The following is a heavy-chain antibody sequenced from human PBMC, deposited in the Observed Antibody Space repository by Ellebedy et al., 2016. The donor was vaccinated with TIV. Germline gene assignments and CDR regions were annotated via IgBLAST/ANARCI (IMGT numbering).Heavy chain of an antibody. CDR2: IRSKAYGGTT. CDR3: TRDLPEGGMDV. V-gene: IGHV3-49*03. CDR1: GFTFGDYA. D-gene: IGHD1-14*01. J-gene: IGHJ6*02. Sequence: GESLKISCTASGFTFGDYAMSWFRQAPGTGLEWVGFIRSKAYGGTTEYAASVKGRFTISRDDSKSIAYLQMNSLKTEDTAVYYCTRDLPEGGMDVWGQGTTVIVSS.